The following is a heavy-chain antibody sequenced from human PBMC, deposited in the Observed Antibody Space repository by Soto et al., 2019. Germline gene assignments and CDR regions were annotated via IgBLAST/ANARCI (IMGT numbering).Heavy chain of an antibody. CDR1: GGSISSGGYS. Sequence: SETLSLTCAVSGGSISSGGYSWSWIRQPPGKGLEWIGYIYHSGSTYYNPSLKSRVSISVDRSKNQFSLKLSSVTAADTAVYYCARWGWFGELIYYGMDVWGQGTTVTVSS. D-gene: IGHD3-10*01. CDR3: ARWGWFGELIYYGMDV. J-gene: IGHJ6*02. V-gene: IGHV4-30-2*01. CDR2: IYHSGST.